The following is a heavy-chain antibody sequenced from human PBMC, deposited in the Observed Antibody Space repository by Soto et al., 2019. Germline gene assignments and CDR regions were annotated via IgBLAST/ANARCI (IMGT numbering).Heavy chain of an antibody. J-gene: IGHJ4*02. Sequence: ASVKVSCDSSGYTFNNYRITWVRQAPGQGLEWLGGIIAYNVVTNYAQKVQSRVIMTTYTAPNTPYMELRRLGSDDAAADYCWREEVPGKASAAYSSLDYWGQGSLGTDS. CDR2: IIAYNVVT. D-gene: IGHD6-13*01. CDR3: WREEVPGKASAAYSSLDY. CDR1: GYTFNNYR. V-gene: IGHV1-18*01.